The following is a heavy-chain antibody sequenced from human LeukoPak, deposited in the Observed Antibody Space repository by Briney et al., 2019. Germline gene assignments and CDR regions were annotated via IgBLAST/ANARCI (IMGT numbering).Heavy chain of an antibody. V-gene: IGHV4-59*01. Sequence: SETLSLTCTVSGDSISSYYWSWIRQPPGKGLEWIGYIYYSGNTDYNPSLKSRVTISVDRSKNQFSLQLTSVTAADTAVYYCARSLYGSSWSHFNFWGQGTLVTVSS. J-gene: IGHJ4*02. CDR1: GDSISSYY. CDR3: ARSLYGSSWSHFNF. D-gene: IGHD6-13*01. CDR2: IYYSGNT.